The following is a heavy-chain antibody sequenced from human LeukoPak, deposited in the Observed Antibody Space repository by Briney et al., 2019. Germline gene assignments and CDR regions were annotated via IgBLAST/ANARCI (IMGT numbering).Heavy chain of an antibody. D-gene: IGHD3-22*01. V-gene: IGHV1-2*02. Sequence: ASVKVPCKASGYTFTGYYMHWVRQAPGQGLEWMGWINPNSGGTNYAQKFQGRVTMTRDTSISTAYMELSRLRSDDTAVYYCARGTKSSPFTYYYDSSGYLLLDYWGQGTLVTVSS. CDR1: GYTFTGYY. J-gene: IGHJ4*02. CDR2: INPNSGGT. CDR3: ARGTKSSPFTYYYDSSGYLLLDY.